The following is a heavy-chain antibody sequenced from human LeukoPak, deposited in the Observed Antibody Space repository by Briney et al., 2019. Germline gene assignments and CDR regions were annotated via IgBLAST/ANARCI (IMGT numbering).Heavy chain of an antibody. CDR1: GGSFSGYY. CDR3: ARVASDCSSTSCPTGSYQDY. J-gene: IGHJ4*02. CDR2: INHSGST. Sequence: SETLSLTCAVYGGSFSGYYWSWIRQPPGKGLEWIGEINHSGSTNYNPSLKSRVTISVDTSKNQFSLKPSSVTAADTAVYYCARVASDCSSTSCPTGSYQDYWGQGTLVTVSS. D-gene: IGHD2-2*01. V-gene: IGHV4-34*01.